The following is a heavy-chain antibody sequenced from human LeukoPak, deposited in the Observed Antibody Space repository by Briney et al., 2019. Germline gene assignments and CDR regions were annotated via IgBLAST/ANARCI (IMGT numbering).Heavy chain of an antibody. V-gene: IGHV3-21*01. J-gene: IGHJ4*02. Sequence: GALRPSCASSGFIFSCYSMNWVRQAPGEGLEWGSSISSSSSKYYADSVKGRFTISRDNAKKSLYLQMNSLRAEDTAVYYCARDQSYYESSGYSYYFDYWGQGTLVTVSS. CDR2: ISSSSSK. D-gene: IGHD3-22*01. CDR3: ARDQSYYESSGYSYYFDY. CDR1: GFIFSCYS.